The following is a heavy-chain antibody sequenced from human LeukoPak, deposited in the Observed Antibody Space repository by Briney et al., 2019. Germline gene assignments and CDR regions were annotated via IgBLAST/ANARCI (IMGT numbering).Heavy chain of an antibody. CDR3: AKVSWSASDRHC. CDR1: GLTFNSYD. V-gene: IGHV3-23*01. D-gene: IGHD3-3*01. J-gene: IGHJ4*02. Sequence: GGSLRLSCAASGLTFNSYDLSWVRQAPGKGLDWVSGITGSGGSAFYADSVKGRFTISRDNSKNTLYLQLNSLRAEDTAVYYCAKVSWSASDRHCWGQGTLVTVSS. CDR2: ITGSGGSA.